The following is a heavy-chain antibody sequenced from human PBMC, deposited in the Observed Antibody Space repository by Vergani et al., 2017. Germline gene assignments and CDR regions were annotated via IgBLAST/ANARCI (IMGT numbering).Heavy chain of an antibody. CDR1: GFTFDDYA. Sequence: EVQLVEPGGGLVQPGRSLRLSCAASGFTFDDYAMHWVRQAPGKGLEWVSGVSWNSGSIGYADSVKGRFTISRDNSKNTLYPQMNSLRAEDTAVYYCARVGRNGYILPNLSYFDYWGQGTLVTVSS. V-gene: IGHV3-9*01. D-gene: IGHD5-24*01. CDR3: ARVGRNGYILPNLSYFDY. J-gene: IGHJ4*02. CDR2: VSWNSGSI.